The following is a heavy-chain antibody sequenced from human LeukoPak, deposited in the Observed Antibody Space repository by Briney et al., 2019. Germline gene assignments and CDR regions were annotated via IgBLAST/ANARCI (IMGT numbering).Heavy chain of an antibody. D-gene: IGHD4-17*01. CDR3: ATKTSNGDRYFDY. CDR1: GLTFSYYS. Sequence: HPWGTLRLSCAASGLTFSYYSMSSIPQNTGKGLEWLSAISPTTGTTFYADSVKGRFTISRDNSKNTLYLQMNILRAEDMAVYYCATKTSNGDRYFDYWGQGSLVTVSS. J-gene: IGHJ4*02. V-gene: IGHV3-23*01. CDR2: ISPTTGTT.